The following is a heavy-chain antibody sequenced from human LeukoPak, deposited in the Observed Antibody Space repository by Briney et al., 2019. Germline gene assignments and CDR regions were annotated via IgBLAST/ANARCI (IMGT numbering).Heavy chain of an antibody. CDR2: ISGGGGNT. D-gene: IGHD1-26*01. J-gene: IGHJ4*02. CDR3: AKDRVGITCVDN. Sequence: PGGSLRLSCAASGFTFSSYAMSWVRQAPGKGLEWVSVISGGGGNTYYADSVKGRFTISRDNSKSTLYLQMNSLRAEDTAVYYCAKDRVGITCVDNWGQGTLVTVSS. CDR1: GFTFSSYA. V-gene: IGHV3-23*01.